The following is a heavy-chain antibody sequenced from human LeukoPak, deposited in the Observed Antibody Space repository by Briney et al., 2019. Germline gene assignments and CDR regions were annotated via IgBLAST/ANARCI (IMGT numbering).Heavy chain of an antibody. CDR3: ARGLASYYYGSGRPTPLDY. J-gene: IGHJ4*02. Sequence: GGSLRLSCAASGFTFSSYGMHWVRQAPGKGLEWVAVIWYDGSNKYYADSVKGRFTISRDNFKNTLYLQMNSPRAEDTAVYYCARGLASYYYGSGRPTPLDYWGQGTLVTVSS. CDR2: IWYDGSNK. V-gene: IGHV3-33*01. CDR1: GFTFSSYG. D-gene: IGHD3-10*01.